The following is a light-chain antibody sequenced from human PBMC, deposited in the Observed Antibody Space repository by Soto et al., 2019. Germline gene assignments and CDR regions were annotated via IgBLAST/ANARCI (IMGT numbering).Light chain of an antibody. CDR3: TSYTSSRTLEV. CDR2: DVS. V-gene: IGLV2-14*01. J-gene: IGLJ2*01. CDR1: SSDIGGYNY. Sequence: QSVLTQPASVSGSPGQSITISCTGTSSDIGGYNYVSWYQQHPGKAPKLMIYDVSYRPSGVSNRFSGSKSGNTASLTISGLQAEDEADYYCTSYTSSRTLEVFGGGTKLTVL.